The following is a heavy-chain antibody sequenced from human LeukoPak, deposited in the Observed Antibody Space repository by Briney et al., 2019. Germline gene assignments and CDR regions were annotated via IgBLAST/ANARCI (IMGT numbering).Heavy chain of an antibody. CDR1: GGSISSYY. CDR3: ARGQYYYDSSGLDY. CDR2: IYYSGST. J-gene: IGHJ4*02. D-gene: IGHD3-22*01. V-gene: IGHV4-59*01. Sequence: SETLSLTCTVSGGSISSYYWSWIRQPPGKGLEWIGYIYYSGSTNYNPSLKSRVTISVDTSKNQFSLKLSSVTAADTAVYYCARGQYYYDSSGLDYWGQGTLVTVSS.